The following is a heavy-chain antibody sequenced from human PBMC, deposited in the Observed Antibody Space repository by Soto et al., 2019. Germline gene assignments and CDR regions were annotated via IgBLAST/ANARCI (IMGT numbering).Heavy chain of an antibody. CDR2: IFYSGST. J-gene: IGHJ4*02. CDR3: ARGGSGDIVVVAAIDY. CDR1: GGSISSGNYY. Sequence: QVQLQESGPGLVKPSQTLSLTCTVSGGSISSGNYYWSWIRQHPGKGLEWIGYIFYSGSTYYNPSPQSRVTISVDTSKSQFSLKLSSVTAADTAVYYCARGGSGDIVVVAAIDYWGQGTLVTVSS. V-gene: IGHV4-31*03. D-gene: IGHD2-15*01.